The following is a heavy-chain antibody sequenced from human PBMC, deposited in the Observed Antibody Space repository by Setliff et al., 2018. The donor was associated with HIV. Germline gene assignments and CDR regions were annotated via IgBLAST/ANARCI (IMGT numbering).Heavy chain of an antibody. CDR3: ARDARLDHLESGGYSYQYYYMDV. Sequence: NPSETLSLTCAVYGGSFSGYCWNWIRQPPGEGLEWIGEVCHDGATTYNPSLKSRITISGDTSKNQFSLNMTSVTAADTAVYYCARDARLDHLESGGYSYQYYYMDVWGRGTTVTVSS. CDR2: VCHDGAT. J-gene: IGHJ6*03. D-gene: IGHD3-22*01. CDR1: GGSFSGYC. V-gene: IGHV4-34*01.